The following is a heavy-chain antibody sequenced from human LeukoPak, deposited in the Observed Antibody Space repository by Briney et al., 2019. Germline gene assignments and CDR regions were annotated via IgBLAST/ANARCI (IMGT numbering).Heavy chain of an antibody. CDR3: ANGYCSGGSCSYDAFDI. Sequence: GGSLRLSCAASGFTFSSYGMHWVRQAPGKGLEWVAVIWYDGSNKYYADSVKGRFTISRDNSKNMLYLQMNSLRAEDTAVYYCANGYCSGGSCSYDAFDIWGQGTMVTVSS. V-gene: IGHV3-33*06. J-gene: IGHJ3*02. CDR2: IWYDGSNK. D-gene: IGHD2-15*01. CDR1: GFTFSSYG.